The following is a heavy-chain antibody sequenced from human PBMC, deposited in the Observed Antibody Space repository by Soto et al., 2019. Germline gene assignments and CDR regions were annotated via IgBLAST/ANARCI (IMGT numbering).Heavy chain of an antibody. V-gene: IGHV1-18*04. D-gene: IGHD6-25*01. CDR1: GYTFTTYG. CDR3: ARGGEAAGPDVAFDI. Sequence: ASVKVSCKASGYTFTTYGITWVRQAPGQGLEWMGWISAYSGNTNYAQKLQGRLTVTTDTSTNTAYMELRSLRSDDTAVYYCARGGEAAGPDVAFDIWGQGTMVTVSS. J-gene: IGHJ3*02. CDR2: ISAYSGNT.